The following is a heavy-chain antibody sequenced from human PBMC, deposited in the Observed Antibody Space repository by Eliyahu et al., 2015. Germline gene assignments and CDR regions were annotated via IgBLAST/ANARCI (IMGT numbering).Heavy chain of an antibody. CDR3: ARGLKVPSF. CDR2: MYYNENP. CDR1: GGSMSPYY. Sequence: QVQLQESGPGLVRPSETVSLTCTVPGGSMSPYYWTWIRQPPGKGLEWIGYMYYNENPNYNPSLKSRVTISVDTSKNKFSXKLSSVTAADTAVYYCARGLKVPSFWGQGTLVTVSS. D-gene: IGHD2-2*01. V-gene: IGHV4-59*01. J-gene: IGHJ4*02.